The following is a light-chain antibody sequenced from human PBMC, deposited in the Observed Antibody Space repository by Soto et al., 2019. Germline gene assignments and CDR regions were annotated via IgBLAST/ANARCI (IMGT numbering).Light chain of an antibody. V-gene: IGKV3-11*01. CDR1: QSVSSY. CDR3: QKRSNWPIN. CDR2: DAS. Sequence: EIVLTQSPATLSLSPVERSTLSCRASQSVSSYLAWYQQKPGQAPRLLIYDASNRATGIPARFSGSGPGTDFTLTISSLEPEDFAIYYCQKRSNWPINFGQGTRLEIK. J-gene: IGKJ5*01.